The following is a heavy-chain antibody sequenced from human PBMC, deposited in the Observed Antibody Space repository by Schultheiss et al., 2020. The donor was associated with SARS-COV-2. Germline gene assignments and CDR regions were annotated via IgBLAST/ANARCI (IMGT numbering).Heavy chain of an antibody. CDR1: GDSISIGDYY. D-gene: IGHD3-3*01. J-gene: IGHJ5*02. V-gene: IGHV4-30-4*02. CDR3: ARALYYDFWSGYSNWFDP. CDR2: IYHSGST. Sequence: SETLSLTCTVSGDSISIGDYYWTWIRQPPGKGLEWIGYIYHSGSTYYNPSLKSRVTISVDTSKNQFSLKLSSVTAADTAVYYCARALYYDFWSGYSNWFDPWGQGTLVTVSS.